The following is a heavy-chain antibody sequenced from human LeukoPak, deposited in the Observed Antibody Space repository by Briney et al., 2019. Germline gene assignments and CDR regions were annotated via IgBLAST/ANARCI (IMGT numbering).Heavy chain of an antibody. J-gene: IGHJ4*02. CDR3: ATYSSSWYSGPQFDY. V-gene: IGHV3-21*01. Sequence: PGGSLRLSCVASGFTFSDAWLSWIRQAPGKGLEWVSSISSSSSYIYYADSVKGRFTISRDNAKNSLYLQMNSLRAEDTAVYYCATYSSSWYSGPQFDYWGQGTLVTVSS. CDR1: GFTFSDAW. CDR2: ISSSSSYI. D-gene: IGHD6-13*01.